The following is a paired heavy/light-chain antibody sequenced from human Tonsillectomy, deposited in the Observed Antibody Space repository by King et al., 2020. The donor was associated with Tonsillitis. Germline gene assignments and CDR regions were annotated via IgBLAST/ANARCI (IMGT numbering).Heavy chain of an antibody. Sequence: QVTLRESGPALVKPTQTLTLTCTFSGFSLNTRKMCVSWIRQPPGKALEWLALINWDDDKYYNTSLKTRLTISKDTSKNQVILTMTNMDPVDTGTFYCARMVWDGYNNFDYWGQGTLVTVSA. CDR2: INWDDDK. CDR3: ARMVWDGYNNFDY. D-gene: IGHD3-16*01. CDR1: GFSLNTRKMC. V-gene: IGHV2-70*01. J-gene: IGHJ4*02.
Light chain of an antibody. Sequence: SYDLTQPPSLSVSPGQTASISCSGDKLEEKYVSWYQQKPGQSPVLVMYQDMKRPSGIPERFSGSNSGNTATLTISGTQAMDEADYFCQAWDIRTYLIFGGGTRLTVL. J-gene: IGLJ2*01. V-gene: IGLV3-1*01. CDR2: QDM. CDR1: KLEEKY. CDR3: QAWDIRTYLI.